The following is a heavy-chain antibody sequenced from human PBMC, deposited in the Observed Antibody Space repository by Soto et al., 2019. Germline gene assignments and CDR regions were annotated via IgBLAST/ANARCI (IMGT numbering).Heavy chain of an antibody. CDR3: DSSGYYQGPYYYYGMDV. Sequence: SETLSLTCAVYGGSFSGYYWSWIRQPPGKGLEWIGEINHSGSTNYNPSLKSRVTISVDTSKNQFSLKLSSVTAADTAVYYYDSSGYYQGPYYYYGMDVWGQGTTVTVSS. J-gene: IGHJ6*02. D-gene: IGHD3-22*01. CDR1: GGSFSGYY. CDR2: INHSGST. V-gene: IGHV4-34*01.